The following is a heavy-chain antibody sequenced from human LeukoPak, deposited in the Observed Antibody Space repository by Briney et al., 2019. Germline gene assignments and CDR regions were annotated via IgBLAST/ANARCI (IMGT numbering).Heavy chain of an antibody. Sequence: PGGSLRLSCAASGFAFSSYWMSWVRQAPGKGLEWVSSISNIGGGTYYADSVKSRFTISRDNSKNTLYLQMNSLRAEDTAEYYCAKGGGAGAFDIWGQGTMVTVSS. D-gene: IGHD3-3*01. V-gene: IGHV3-23*01. J-gene: IGHJ3*02. CDR1: GFAFSSYW. CDR3: AKGGGAGAFDI. CDR2: ISNIGGGT.